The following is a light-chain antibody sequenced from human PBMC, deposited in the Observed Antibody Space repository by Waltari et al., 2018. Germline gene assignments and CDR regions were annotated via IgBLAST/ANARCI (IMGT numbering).Light chain of an antibody. V-gene: IGLV1-40*01. CDR3: QSYDRSLSVRV. Sequence: QSVLTQPPSVSGAPGQRVTISCTGSSSNIGAGYDVHWYQKLPGSAPKLLIYANTHRPSGVPDRFPGSKSGTSASLAITGLQAEDEADYYCQSYDRSLSVRVFGGGTKLTVL. J-gene: IGLJ2*01. CDR1: SSNIGAGYD. CDR2: ANT.